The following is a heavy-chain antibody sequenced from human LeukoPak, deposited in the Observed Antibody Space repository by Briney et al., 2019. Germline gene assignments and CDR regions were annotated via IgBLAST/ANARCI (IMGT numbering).Heavy chain of an antibody. Sequence: PGMSLRLSCTASGFTFSGSAMHWVRQAPGKGLEWVGRIRKKVNTYATVYAASVKGRFPFSRDDSKNTAYLQMNSLKIEDTAVYYGTRGGNYERGPWFDPWGQGTLVTVSS. D-gene: IGHD1-7*01. CDR2: IRKKVNTYAT. CDR3: TRGGNYERGPWFDP. CDR1: GFTFSGSA. V-gene: IGHV3-73*01. J-gene: IGHJ5*02.